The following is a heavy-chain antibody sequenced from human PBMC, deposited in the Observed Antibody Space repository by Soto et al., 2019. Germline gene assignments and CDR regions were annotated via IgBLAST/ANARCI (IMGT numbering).Heavy chain of an antibody. D-gene: IGHD6-13*01. V-gene: IGHV3-9*01. J-gene: IGHJ6*03. CDR2: ISWNSGSI. Sequence: SLKISCAASGFTFDDYAMHWVRQAPGKGLEWVSGISWNSGSIGYADSVKGRFTISRDNAKNSLYLQMNSLRAEDTALYYCAKARGQLVRYYYYYMDVWGKGTTVTVSS. CDR3: AKARGQLVRYYYYYMDV. CDR1: GFTFDDYA.